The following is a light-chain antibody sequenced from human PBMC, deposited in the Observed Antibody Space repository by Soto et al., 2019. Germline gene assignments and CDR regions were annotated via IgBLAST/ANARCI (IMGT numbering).Light chain of an antibody. J-gene: IGKJ1*01. CDR1: QGFDSR. V-gene: IGKV3-15*01. CDR3: QHYSTWLWT. Sequence: EIVMTQSPATLSVSPGERATLSCRASQGFDSRLAWYHQKAGQGPRLLIYGASSRATGIPARFSGSGSGTEFTLTISSLQSEDFAVYYCQHYSTWLWTFGQGTKEEIK. CDR2: GAS.